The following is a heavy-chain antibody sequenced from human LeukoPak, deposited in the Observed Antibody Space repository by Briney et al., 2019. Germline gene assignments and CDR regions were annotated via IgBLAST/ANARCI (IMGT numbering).Heavy chain of an antibody. J-gene: IGHJ4*02. CDR3: ATQSYGLFAY. Sequence: GGSLRLSCAASGFTFRSYGMHWVRQAPGKGLEWVAFIRSDGSNKYYADSVKGRFTVSRDNSKNTVYLQMNSLRAEDTAVYYCATQSYGLFAYWGQGTLVTVSS. D-gene: IGHD4-17*01. CDR1: GFTFRSYG. V-gene: IGHV3-30*02. CDR2: IRSDGSNK.